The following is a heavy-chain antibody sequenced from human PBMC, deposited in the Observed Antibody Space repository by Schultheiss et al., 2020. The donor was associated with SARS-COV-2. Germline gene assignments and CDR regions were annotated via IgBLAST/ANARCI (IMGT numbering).Heavy chain of an antibody. V-gene: IGHV3-49*04. CDR1: GFTFNRYW. CDR3: TREGV. Sequence: GESLKISCAVSGFTFNRYWMSWARQAPGKGLEWVGFIRSKAYGGTTEYAASVKGRFTISRDDSKSIAYLQMNSLKTEDTAVYYCTREGVWGQGTMVTVSS. CDR2: IRSKAYGGTT. J-gene: IGHJ3*01.